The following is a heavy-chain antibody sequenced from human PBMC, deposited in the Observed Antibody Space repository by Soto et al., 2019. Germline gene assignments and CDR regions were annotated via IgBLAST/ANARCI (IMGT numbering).Heavy chain of an antibody. CDR1: GYKFTTYF. J-gene: IGHJ1*01. CDR2: IHPSGDT. D-gene: IGHD2-15*01. Sequence: QVQLVQSGAELNKPGASVKVACKASGYKFTTYFIHWVLQAPGQGLEWMGMIHPSGDTGYAQKFRVRVTMTIDTTTTTDYMELRNLTSEDTAVYFYVRGYCATSTCSGDFQFWGQGTLVTVSS. V-gene: IGHV1-46*01. CDR3: VRGYCATSTCSGDFQF.